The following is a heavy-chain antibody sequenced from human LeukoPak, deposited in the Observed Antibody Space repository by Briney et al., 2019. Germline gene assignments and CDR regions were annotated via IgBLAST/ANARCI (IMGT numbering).Heavy chain of an antibody. CDR2: INHSGST. CDR1: GGSFSGRY. Sequence: SETLSLTCAVYGGSFSGRYWTWIRQPPGKGLEWIGEINHSGSTTYNPSLNNRVTISIDTSKNQFSLKLRSVTAADTAVYYCARPRYVSGSLDSWGQGTLVTVSS. CDR3: ARPRYVSGSLDS. V-gene: IGHV4-34*01. J-gene: IGHJ4*02. D-gene: IGHD3-10*01.